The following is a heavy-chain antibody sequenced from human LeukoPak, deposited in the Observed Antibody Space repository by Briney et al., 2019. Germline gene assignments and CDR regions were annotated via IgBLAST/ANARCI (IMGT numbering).Heavy chain of an antibody. CDR1: GFTFGDHA. Sequence: PGRSLRLSCSASGFTFGDHAMSWVRQAPGKGLEWVGFIRSKAYGGTTEYPASVKGRFTISRDDSISIAYLQMNSLKTEDTAVYYYTRGPIHLWLHYGMDVWGQGTTVIVSS. CDR2: IRSKAYGGTT. D-gene: IGHD5-18*01. CDR3: TRGPIHLWLHYGMDV. J-gene: IGHJ6*02. V-gene: IGHV3-49*04.